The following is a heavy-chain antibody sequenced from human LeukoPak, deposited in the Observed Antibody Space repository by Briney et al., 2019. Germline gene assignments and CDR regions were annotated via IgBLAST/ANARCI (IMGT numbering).Heavy chain of an antibody. CDR1: GYTFTAYY. D-gene: IGHD5-18*01. J-gene: IGHJ4*02. Sequence: ASVRVSCKASGYTFTAYYMHWVRQAPGQGLEWMGWINPNTGDTNYAQTFQDRVTMTRDTSINTAYMELSRLRSDDTAVYYCARPRISSGYIYAYLYCGQGTLVTVSS. V-gene: IGHV1-2*02. CDR2: INPNTGDT. CDR3: ARPRISSGYIYAYLY.